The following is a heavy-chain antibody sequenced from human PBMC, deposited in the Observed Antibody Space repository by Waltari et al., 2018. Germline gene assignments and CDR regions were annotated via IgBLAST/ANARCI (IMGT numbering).Heavy chain of an antibody. CDR1: GYSISSGYY. CDR2: IYHSGST. V-gene: IGHV4-38-2*01. D-gene: IGHD3-22*01. J-gene: IGHJ3*02. Sequence: QVQLQESGPGLVKPSETLSLTCAVSGYSISSGYYWGWIRQPPGKGLEWIGSIYHSGSTYYNPSLKSRVTISVDTSKNQFSLKLSSVTAADTAVYYCARLGYYDSSGYYYNHDAFDIWGQGTMVTVSS. CDR3: ARLGYYDSSGYYYNHDAFDI.